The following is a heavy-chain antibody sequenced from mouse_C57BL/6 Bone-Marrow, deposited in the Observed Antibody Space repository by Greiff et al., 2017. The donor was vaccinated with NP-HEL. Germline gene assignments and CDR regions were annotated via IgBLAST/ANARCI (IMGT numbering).Heavy chain of an antibody. CDR1: GYTFTSYW. V-gene: IGHV1-64*01. CDR2: IHPNSGST. J-gene: IGHJ3*01. D-gene: IGHD2-3*01. CDR3: ARGGYDGYPFAY. Sequence: VQLQQPGAELVKPGASVKLSCKASGYTFTSYWMHWVKQRPGQGLEWIGMIHPNSGSTNYNEKFKSKATLTVDKSSSTAYMQLSSLTSEDSAVYYCARGGYDGYPFAYWGQGTLVTVSA.